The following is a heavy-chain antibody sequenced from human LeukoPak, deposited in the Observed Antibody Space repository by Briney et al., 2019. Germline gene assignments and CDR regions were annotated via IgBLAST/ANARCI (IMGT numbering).Heavy chain of an antibody. V-gene: IGHV3-53*01. CDR2: IYSGGST. D-gene: IGHD3-10*01. CDR3: AKFGVAGSARYHDAFDI. Sequence: PGGSLRLSCAASGFTARSTYMSWVSQAPGKGLEWVSVIYSGGSTYYADSAKSRFTTSRYNSTNTPYPQMKSLRAEDTAVYNGAKFGVAGSARYHDAFDIWGQGTMVTVSS. CDR1: GFTARSTY. J-gene: IGHJ3*02.